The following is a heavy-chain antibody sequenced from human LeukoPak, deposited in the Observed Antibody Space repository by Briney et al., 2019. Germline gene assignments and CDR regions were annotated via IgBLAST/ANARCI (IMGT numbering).Heavy chain of an antibody. Sequence: PSETLSLTCTVSGGSISSSSYYWGWIRQPLGKGLEWIGSIYYSETIYYNPSLESRVTLSLDTSKNQFSLKLTSVTAADTAVYCARQVADYYYYYLGVWGKGTTVTVSS. J-gene: IGHJ6*03. CDR3: ARQVADYYYYYLGV. CDR2: IYYSETI. V-gene: IGHV4-39*01. CDR1: GGSISSSSYY.